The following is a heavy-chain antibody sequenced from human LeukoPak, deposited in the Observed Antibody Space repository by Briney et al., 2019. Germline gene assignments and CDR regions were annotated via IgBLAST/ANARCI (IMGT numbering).Heavy chain of an antibody. CDR2: ISYDGSNK. V-gene: IGHV3-30*04. CDR1: GFTFSSYA. Sequence: GGSLRLSCAASGFTFSSYAMHWVRQAPGKGLEWVAVISYDGSNKYYADSVKGRFTISRDNSKNTLYLQMNSLRAEDTAVYYCARVRNSGYAEAYYFDYWGQGTLVTVSS. J-gene: IGHJ4*02. CDR3: ARVRNSGYAEAYYFDY. D-gene: IGHD5-12*01.